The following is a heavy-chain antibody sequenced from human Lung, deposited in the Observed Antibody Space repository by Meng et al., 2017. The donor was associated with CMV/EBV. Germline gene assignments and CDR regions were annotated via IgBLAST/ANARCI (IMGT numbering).Heavy chain of an antibody. J-gene: IGHJ5*02. CDR2: IYYSGTT. Sequence: SETXSLXXTVSGGSVSSTNSYWGWLRQPPGKGLEWIGTIYYSGTTHYNPSLKSRVTISVDTSKNQFSLKLNSVTAADTAVYFCARDGYYDFWSGQYKPSNWFDPWGQGTXVTVSS. CDR3: ARDGYYDFWSGQYKPSNWFDP. D-gene: IGHD3-3*01. V-gene: IGHV4-39*07. CDR1: GGSVSSTNSY.